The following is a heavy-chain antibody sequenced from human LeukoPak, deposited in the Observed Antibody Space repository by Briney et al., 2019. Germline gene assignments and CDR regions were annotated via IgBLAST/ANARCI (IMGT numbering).Heavy chain of an antibody. J-gene: IGHJ6*02. D-gene: IGHD6-13*01. Sequence: PSETLSLTCTVSGGSIRDSSYYWGWIRQSPGRGLEWIATIYYSGNRYYNPSLKSRVSISVDTSRGQFSLRVTSVTAADAGIYYCARQKKYSSSWYEAHYFYNLDLWGQGTTVTVSS. V-gene: IGHV4-39*01. CDR1: GGSIRDSSYY. CDR2: IYYSGNR. CDR3: ARQKKYSSSWYEAHYFYNLDL.